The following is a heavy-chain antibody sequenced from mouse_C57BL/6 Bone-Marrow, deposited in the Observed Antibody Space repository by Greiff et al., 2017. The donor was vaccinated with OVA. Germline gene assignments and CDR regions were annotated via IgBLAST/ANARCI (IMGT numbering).Heavy chain of an antibody. J-gene: IGHJ4*01. CDR1: GFTFSDYG. CDR3: AILRRDY. CDR2: ISSGSSTI. D-gene: IGHD1-1*01. Sequence: EVMLVESGGGLVKPGGSLKLSCAASGFTFSDYGMHWVRQAPEKGLEWVAYISSGSSTIYYADKVKGRFTISRDNSKNTLFLQMTSLRSEDTAMYYCAILRRDYWGQGTSVTVSS. V-gene: IGHV5-17*01.